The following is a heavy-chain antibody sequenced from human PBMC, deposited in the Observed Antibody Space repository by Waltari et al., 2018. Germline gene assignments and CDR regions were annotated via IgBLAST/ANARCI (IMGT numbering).Heavy chain of an antibody. J-gene: IGHJ4*02. CDR2: IIPIFGTA. CDR1: GGTFSSYS. Sequence: QLQLVQSGAAVQKPGSSVKVSCKTYGGTFSSYSILWVRQAPGHGLEWMGGIIPIFGTANYAQKFQGRVTITADESTSTAYMELSSLRSEDTAVYYCARGPLSTMITMVRGAPNGFDYWGQGTLVTVSS. D-gene: IGHD3-10*01. CDR3: ARGPLSTMITMVRGAPNGFDY. V-gene: IGHV1-69*01.